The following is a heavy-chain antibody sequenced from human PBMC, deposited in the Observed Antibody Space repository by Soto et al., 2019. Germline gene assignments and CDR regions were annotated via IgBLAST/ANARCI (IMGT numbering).Heavy chain of an antibody. CDR2: INEDGSTK. V-gene: IGHV3-7*03. CDR3: AREMHLGGGWGDIES. CDR1: GFTFSSSW. D-gene: IGHD2-15*01. J-gene: IGHJ4*02. Sequence: EVQLVESGGGLVQPGGSLRLSCAASGFTFSSSWMSWVRQAPGKGLEWMANINEDGSTKIYGDSVKGRFIISRDNAKNSLFLQMNSLRVEDTAVYYCAREMHLGGGWGDIESWGQGTLVTVSS.